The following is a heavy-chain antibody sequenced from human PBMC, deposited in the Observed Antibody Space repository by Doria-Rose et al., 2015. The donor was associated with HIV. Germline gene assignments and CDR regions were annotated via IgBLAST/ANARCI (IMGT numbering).Heavy chain of an antibody. D-gene: IGHD6-13*01. J-gene: IGHJ4*02. CDR3: ARIKSSRWYHKYYFDF. Sequence: QITLKESGPVLVKPTETLTLTCTVSGVSLSSPGMGVSWIRQPPGKALEWLANNFSDDARSYTTSLKSRLIISRGTSKSQVVLTMTDMDPVDTATYYCARIKSSRWYHKYYFDFWGQGTLVIVSA. CDR1: GVSLSSPGMG. CDR2: NFSDDAR. V-gene: IGHV2-26*01.